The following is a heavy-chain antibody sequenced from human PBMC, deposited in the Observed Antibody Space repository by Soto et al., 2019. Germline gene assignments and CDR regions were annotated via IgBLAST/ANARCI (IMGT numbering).Heavy chain of an antibody. D-gene: IGHD6-19*01. CDR1: GFTFSAYW. CDR3: ARDGSGWSKS. CDR2: IKPDGGEK. V-gene: IGHV3-7*01. J-gene: IGHJ5*02. Sequence: PGGSLRLSCAASGFTFSAYWMSWLRQAPGKGLEWVAGIKPDGGEKNYVDSVKGRFTISRDNAKNSLYLQMNSLRAEDTAIYYCARDGSGWSKSWGLGTLVTVS.